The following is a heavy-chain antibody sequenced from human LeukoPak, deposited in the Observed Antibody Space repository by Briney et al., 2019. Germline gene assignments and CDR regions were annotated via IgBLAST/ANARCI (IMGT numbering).Heavy chain of an antibody. J-gene: IGHJ4*02. CDR1: GYTFTSYD. D-gene: IGHD2-2*01. CDR3: SWGYIPAVMYGKTTYYFDY. Sequence: GASVKVSCKASGYTFTSYDINWVRQATGQGLEWMGWMNPNSGNTGYAQKFQGRVTMTRNTSISTAYMELSSLRSEDTAVYYCSWGYIPAVMYGKTTYYFDYWGQGTLVTVSS. V-gene: IGHV1-8*01. CDR2: MNPNSGNT.